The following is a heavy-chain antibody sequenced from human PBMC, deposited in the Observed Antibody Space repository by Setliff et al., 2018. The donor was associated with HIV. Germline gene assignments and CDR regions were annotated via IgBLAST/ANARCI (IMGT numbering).Heavy chain of an antibody. D-gene: IGHD1-26*01. J-gene: IGHJ6*02. V-gene: IGHV4-38-2*01. CDR1: GYSISNGYY. CDR2: IYHSGST. CDR3: EAATVGETGYYGIDV. Sequence: PSETLSLTCALSGYSISNGYYWGWIRQPSGKGLEWIGSIYHSGSTFYNPSLRSRVTISVDTSQDQFSLRLTSVTAADTAVYYCEAATVGETGYYGIDVWGPGTTVTVSS.